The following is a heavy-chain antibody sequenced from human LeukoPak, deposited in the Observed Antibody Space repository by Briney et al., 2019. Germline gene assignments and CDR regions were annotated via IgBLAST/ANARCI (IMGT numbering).Heavy chain of an antibody. V-gene: IGHV3-64*01. D-gene: IGHD5-12*01. CDR2: ISSNGGST. Sequence: GGSLRLSCAASGFTFSSYAIHWVRQASGKGLEYVSAISSNGGSTYYANSVKGRFTISRDNSKNTLYLQMGSLRAEDMAVYYCARGLGLRYPLDYWGQGTLVTVSS. CDR3: ARGLGLRYPLDY. J-gene: IGHJ4*02. CDR1: GFTFSSYA.